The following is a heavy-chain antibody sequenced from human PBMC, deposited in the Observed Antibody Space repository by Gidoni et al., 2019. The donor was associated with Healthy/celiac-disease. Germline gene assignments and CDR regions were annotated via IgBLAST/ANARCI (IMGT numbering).Heavy chain of an antibody. CDR2: IYYSGST. Sequence: QPPGKGLEWIGYIYYSGSTNYNPSLKSRVTISVDTSKNQFSLKLSSVTAADTAVYYCARDRAMGGGGIVNYYYYYMDVWGKGTTVTVSS. D-gene: IGHD3-16*02. J-gene: IGHJ6*03. V-gene: IGHV4-59*01. CDR3: ARDRAMGGGGIVNYYYYYMDV.